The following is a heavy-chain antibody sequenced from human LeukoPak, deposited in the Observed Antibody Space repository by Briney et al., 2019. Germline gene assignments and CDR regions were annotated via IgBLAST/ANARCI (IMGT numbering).Heavy chain of an antibody. CDR1: GGSITGYY. J-gene: IGHJ4*02. CDR2: IHYTGAT. D-gene: IGHD3-9*01. Sequence: SETLSLTCAVYGGSITGYYWSWFRQPPGKGLEWVGEIHYTGATSYNPSLKSRATISIDTSKNQVSLKLSSVTAADTAVYYCARGNILSGYCFDFWGQGALVTVSS. V-gene: IGHV4-34*01. CDR3: ARGNILSGYCFDF.